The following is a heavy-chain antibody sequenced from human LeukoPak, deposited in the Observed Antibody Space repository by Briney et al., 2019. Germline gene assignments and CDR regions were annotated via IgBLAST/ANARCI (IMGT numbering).Heavy chain of an antibody. CDR1: GGTFSSYA. V-gene: IGHV1-69*01. J-gene: IGHJ4*02. CDR2: IIPIFGTA. Sequence: SVKVSCKASGGTFSSYAISWVRQAPGQGLEWMGGIIPIFGTANYAQKFQGRVTITADESTSTAYLELSSLRSEDTAVYYCARWIEVLHQVFDYWGQGTLVTVSS. D-gene: IGHD2-2*03. CDR3: ARWIEVLHQVFDY.